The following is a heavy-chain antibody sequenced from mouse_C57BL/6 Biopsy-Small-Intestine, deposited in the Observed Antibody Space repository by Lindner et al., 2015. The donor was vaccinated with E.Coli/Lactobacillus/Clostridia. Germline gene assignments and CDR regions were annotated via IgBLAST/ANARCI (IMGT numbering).Heavy chain of an antibody. V-gene: IGHV1-53*01. CDR3: ASWGPYCSSIRCNLGIRNDAFDI. CDR2: INPNSGGT. Sequence: SVKVSCKASGFTFTAYYMHWVRQAPGQGLEWMGWINPNSGGTNYAQKFQDRVTMTRDTSISTAYMELSRLRSDDTAVYYCASWGPYCSSIRCNLGIRNDAFDIWGQGTMVTVSS. CDR1: GFTFTAYY. J-gene: IGHJ3*01. D-gene: IGHD1-1*01.